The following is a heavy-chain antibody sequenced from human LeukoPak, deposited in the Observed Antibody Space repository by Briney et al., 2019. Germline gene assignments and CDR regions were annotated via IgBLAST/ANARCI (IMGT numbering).Heavy chain of an antibody. CDR1: GGSINSNTYY. J-gene: IGHJ4*02. Sequence: SETLSLTCAVSGGSINSNTYYWGWIRQPPGKGLEWIGSVYSSGSTYYNPSLKSRVAISVDTSKNQFSLRLSSVTAPDTAVYYCARRSRSGFLDYWGQGTLVTVSS. CDR3: ARRSRSGFLDY. V-gene: IGHV4-39*01. D-gene: IGHD3-10*01. CDR2: VYSSGST.